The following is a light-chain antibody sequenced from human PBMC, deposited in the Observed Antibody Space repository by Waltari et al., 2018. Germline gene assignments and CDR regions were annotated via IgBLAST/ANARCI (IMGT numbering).Light chain of an antibody. V-gene: IGKV1-5*03. CDR1: QSVDTW. CDR2: KAS. CDR3: QQYKTYPWT. J-gene: IGKJ1*01. Sequence: DIQMTQSPSTLSASIGDRVTITCRASQSVDTWLAWSQQKPGKAPQFLIYKASNLESGFPSRFSGSGSATEFPLTISSLQPDDFATYYCQQYKTYPWTFGQWTEVEIK.